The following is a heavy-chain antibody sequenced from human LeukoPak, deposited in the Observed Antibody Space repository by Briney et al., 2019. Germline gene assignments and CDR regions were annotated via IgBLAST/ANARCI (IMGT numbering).Heavy chain of an antibody. CDR1: GFTFSSYA. D-gene: IGHD3-10*01. Sequence: GGSLRLSCAASGFTFSSYAMSWVRQAPGRGLEWVSAISGSGGSTYYADSVKGRFTISRDNSKNTLYLQMNSLRAEDTAVYYCAKDSPYYGSGDHRGNFDYWGQGTLVTVSS. CDR2: ISGSGGST. V-gene: IGHV3-23*01. CDR3: AKDSPYYGSGDHRGNFDY. J-gene: IGHJ4*02.